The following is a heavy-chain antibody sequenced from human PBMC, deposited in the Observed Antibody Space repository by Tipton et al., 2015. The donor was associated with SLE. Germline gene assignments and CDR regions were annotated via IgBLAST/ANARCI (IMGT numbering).Heavy chain of an antibody. CDR3: ARYSSISAQGFQH. CDR2: IHSGGST. Sequence: TLSLTCTVSGGSIDNYYWTWIRQSPGKGLEWIGYIHSGGSTKTNPSLKSRVAISLDTSKNQFSLKLSSVTAADTAVYYCARYSSISAQGFQHWGQGTLVTVSS. J-gene: IGHJ1*01. CDR1: GGSIDNYY. D-gene: IGHD2-2*01. V-gene: IGHV4-59*01.